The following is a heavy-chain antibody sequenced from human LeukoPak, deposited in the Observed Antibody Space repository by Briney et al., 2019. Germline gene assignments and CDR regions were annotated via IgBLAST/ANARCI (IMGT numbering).Heavy chain of an antibody. D-gene: IGHD2-2*01. CDR2: IYFSRGT. J-gene: IGHJ4*02. CDR1: GSSVSSSDYY. Sequence: SETLSLTCTVSGSSVSSSDYYWGWIRQPPGKGLEWIGNIYFSRGTYYNPSLKSRVTMSVDTSNNQFSLKLSSVTATDTALYYCARLFIRDIVVVPAASIDSWGQGTLVTVSS. CDR3: ARLFIRDIVVVPAASIDS. V-gene: IGHV4-39*01.